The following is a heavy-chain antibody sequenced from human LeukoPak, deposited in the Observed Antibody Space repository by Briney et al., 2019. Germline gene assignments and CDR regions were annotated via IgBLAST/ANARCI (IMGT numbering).Heavy chain of an antibody. CDR3: ASTSGWDYFDY. J-gene: IGHJ4*02. Sequence: GSSVKVSCKASGGTFSSYAISWVRQAPGQGLEWMGWINPNSGGTNYARKFQGRVTMTRDTSISTAYMELSRLRSDDTAVYYCASTSGWDYFDYWGQGTLVTVSS. CDR2: INPNSGGT. CDR1: GGTFSSYA. V-gene: IGHV1-2*02. D-gene: IGHD6-19*01.